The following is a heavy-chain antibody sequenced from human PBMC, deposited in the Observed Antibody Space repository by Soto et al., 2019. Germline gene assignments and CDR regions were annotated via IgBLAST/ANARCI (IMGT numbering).Heavy chain of an antibody. CDR3: ARVGEPVLLWFGNYYYGMDV. CDR1: GYTFTSYA. V-gene: IGHV1-3*01. CDR2: INAGNGNT. J-gene: IGHJ6*02. D-gene: IGHD3-10*01. Sequence: ASVKVSCKASGYTFTSYAMHWVRQAPGQRLEWMGWINAGNGNTKYSQKFQGRVTITRDTSASTAYMELSSLRSEDTAVYYCARVGEPVLLWFGNYYYGMDVWGQGTTVTVS.